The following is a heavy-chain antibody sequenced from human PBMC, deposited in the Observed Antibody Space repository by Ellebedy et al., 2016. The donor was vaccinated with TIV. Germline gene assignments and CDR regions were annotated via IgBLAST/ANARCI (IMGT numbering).Heavy chain of an antibody. Sequence: MPSETLSLTCTVSGDSMSTYYWGWIRQPPGKGLEWIGTIYYSGSTDYNPSLKSRVTLSVDTSTNQFSLKLSSVTAADTAVYYCAKDSHRDYYEPRFDDWGQGILVTVSS. CDR3: AKDSHRDYYEPRFDD. J-gene: IGHJ4*02. V-gene: IGHV4-59*13. CDR1: GDSMSTYY. CDR2: IYYSGST. D-gene: IGHD3-22*01.